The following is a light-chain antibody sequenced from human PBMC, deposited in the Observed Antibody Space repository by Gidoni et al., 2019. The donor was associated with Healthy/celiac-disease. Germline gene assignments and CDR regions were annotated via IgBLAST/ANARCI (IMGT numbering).Light chain of an antibody. V-gene: IGKV3-15*01. CDR1: QSVSSN. CDR2: GAS. J-gene: IGKJ5*01. CDR3: QQYHHWPPLT. Sequence: EIVRTQSPATLSVSPGERATLSCRASQSVSSNLARYQQKPGQAPRLLIYGASPRDTGIPARFRGSGSGTEFTLTISSLQSEDFAVYFCQQYHHWPPLTFGRGTRLEIK.